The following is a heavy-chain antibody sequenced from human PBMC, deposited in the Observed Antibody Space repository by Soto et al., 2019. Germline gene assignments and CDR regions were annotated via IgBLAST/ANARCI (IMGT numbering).Heavy chain of an antibody. Sequence: KASETLSLTCAVYGGSFSGYYWSWIRQPPGKGLEWIGEINHSGSTNYNPSLKSRVTISVDTSKNQFSLKLSSVTAADTAVYYCAEGYSSGWSNWFDPWGQGTLVTVSS. J-gene: IGHJ5*02. D-gene: IGHD6-19*01. CDR3: AEGYSSGWSNWFDP. CDR2: INHSGST. V-gene: IGHV4-34*01. CDR1: GGSFSGYY.